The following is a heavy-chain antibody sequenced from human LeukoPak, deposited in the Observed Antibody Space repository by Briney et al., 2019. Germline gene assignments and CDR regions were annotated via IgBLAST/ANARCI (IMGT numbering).Heavy chain of an antibody. J-gene: IGHJ5*02. D-gene: IGHD4-17*01. CDR3: AKDSAGYGDGWFDP. V-gene: IGHV3-9*01. CDR1: GFTFDDYA. Sequence: QPGRSLRLSCAASGFTFDDYAVHWVRQAPGKGLEWVSGISWNSGSIGYADSVKGRFTISRDNAKNSLYLQMNSLRAEDTALYYCAKDSAGYGDGWFDPWGQGTLVTVSS. CDR2: ISWNSGSI.